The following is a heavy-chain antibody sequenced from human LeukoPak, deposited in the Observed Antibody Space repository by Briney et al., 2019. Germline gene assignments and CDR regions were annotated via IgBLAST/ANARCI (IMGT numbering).Heavy chain of an antibody. CDR2: IYTGGGT. CDR3: AREGDKSGYSDH. D-gene: IGHD2-15*01. J-gene: IGHJ4*02. CDR1: GFTVSSNH. V-gene: IGHV3-53*01. Sequence: GGSLRLSCAASGFTVSSNHMNWVRQAPGKGLEWVSIIYTGGGTSYADSVKGRFTISRDSSKNTLYLQMNSLTAEDTAVYYCAREGDKSGYSDHWGQGTLVTVSS.